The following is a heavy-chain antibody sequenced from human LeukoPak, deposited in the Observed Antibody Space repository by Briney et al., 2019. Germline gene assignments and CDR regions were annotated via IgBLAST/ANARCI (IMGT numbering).Heavy chain of an antibody. CDR1: GDSISNHY. V-gene: IGHV4-59*11. CDR3: ARGVYGSGIYHNYNWFDP. D-gene: IGHD3-10*01. J-gene: IGHJ5*02. CDR2: IFYSGNT. Sequence: SETLSLTCTVSGDSISNHYWSWIRQPPGKGLVWIGYIFYSGNTHYNPSLKSRVTMSVGTSKNQFSLRLSSVTPADTAVYYCARGVYGSGIYHNYNWFDPWGQGILVTVSS.